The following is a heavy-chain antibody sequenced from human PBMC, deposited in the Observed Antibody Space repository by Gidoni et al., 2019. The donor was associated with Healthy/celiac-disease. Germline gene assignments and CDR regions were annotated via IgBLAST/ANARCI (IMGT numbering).Heavy chain of an antibody. CDR1: GYSFTSYW. CDR3: ARQYYYDSSGYSNSLFDY. V-gene: IGHV5-51*01. CDR2: IYPGDSDT. D-gene: IGHD3-22*01. Sequence: EVQLVQSGAEVKKPGESLKISCKGSGYSFTSYWTGWVRQMPGKGLEWMGIIYPGDSDTRYSPSFQGQVTISADKSISTAYLQWSSLKASDTAMYYCARQYYYDSSGYSNSLFDYWGQGTLVTVSS. J-gene: IGHJ4*02.